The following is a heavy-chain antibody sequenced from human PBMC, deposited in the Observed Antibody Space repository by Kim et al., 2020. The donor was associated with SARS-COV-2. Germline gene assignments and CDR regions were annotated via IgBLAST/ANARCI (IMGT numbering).Heavy chain of an antibody. J-gene: IGHJ3*02. CDR3: ARDGLHYYDSSYAFDI. D-gene: IGHD3-22*01. CDR1: GGSISSYY. Sequence: SETLSLTCTVSGGSISSYYWSWIRQPPGKGLEWIGYIYYSGSTNYNPSLKSRVTISVDTSKNQFSLKLSSVTAADTAVYYCARDGLHYYDSSYAFDIWGQGTMVTVSS. CDR2: IYYSGST. V-gene: IGHV4-59*13.